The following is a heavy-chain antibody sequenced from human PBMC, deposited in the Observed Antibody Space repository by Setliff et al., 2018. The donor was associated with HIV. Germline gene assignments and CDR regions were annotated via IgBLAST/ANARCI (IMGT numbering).Heavy chain of an antibody. J-gene: IGHJ4*02. Sequence: SETLSLTCTVSGDSISRYYWSWIRQPAGKGLEWIGRMYYTGDTNYNPSLKSRVIMSIDTSKNQFSLILNSVTATDTAVYYCARSIYGSATYPLDIWGQGILVTVSS. D-gene: IGHD3-10*01. CDR1: GDSISRYY. CDR2: MYYTGDT. V-gene: IGHV4-4*07. CDR3: ARSIYGSATYPLDI.